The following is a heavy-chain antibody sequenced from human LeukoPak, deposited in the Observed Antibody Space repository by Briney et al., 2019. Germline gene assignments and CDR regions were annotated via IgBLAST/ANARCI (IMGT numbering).Heavy chain of an antibody. D-gene: IGHD6-13*01. CDR2: IIPIFGTA. Sequence: GASVKVPCKASGGTXSSYAISWVRQAPGQGLEWMGGIIPIFGTANYAQKFQGRVTITADESTSTAYMELSSLRSEDTAVYYCASTIPLAAAGTFDYWGQGTLVTVSS. CDR3: ASTIPLAAAGTFDY. J-gene: IGHJ4*02. V-gene: IGHV1-69*01. CDR1: GGTXSSYA.